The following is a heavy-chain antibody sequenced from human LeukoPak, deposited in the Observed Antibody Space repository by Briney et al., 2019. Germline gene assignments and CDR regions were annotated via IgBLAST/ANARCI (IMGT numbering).Heavy chain of an antibody. CDR2: IIPIFGTA. V-gene: IGHV1-69*06. CDR3: TVGATYYYYYMDV. Sequence: SVKVSCKASGGTFSSYAISWVRQAPGQGLEWMGGIIPIFGTANYAQKFQGRVTITADKSTSTAYMELSSLRSEDTAVYYCTVGATYYYYYMDVWGKGTTVTISS. D-gene: IGHD1-26*01. CDR1: GGTFSSYA. J-gene: IGHJ6*03.